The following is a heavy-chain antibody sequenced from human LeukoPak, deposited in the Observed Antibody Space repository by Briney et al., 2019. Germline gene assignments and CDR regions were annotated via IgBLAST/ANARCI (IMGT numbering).Heavy chain of an antibody. J-gene: IGHJ6*02. Sequence: GASVKVSCKASGYTFTGYYMHWVRQAPGQGLEWMGRINPNSGGTNYAQKFQGRVTMTRDTSISTAYMELSRLRSEDTAVYYCARGEYSYGYDYYYGMDVWGQGTTVTVSS. CDR3: ARGEYSYGYDYYYGMDV. D-gene: IGHD5-18*01. V-gene: IGHV1-2*06. CDR1: GYTFTGYY. CDR2: INPNSGGT.